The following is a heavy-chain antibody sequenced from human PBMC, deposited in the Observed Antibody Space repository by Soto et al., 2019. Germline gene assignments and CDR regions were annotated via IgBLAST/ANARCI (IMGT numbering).Heavy chain of an antibody. CDR2: IWYDGSNK. CDR3: ARDKIRQQLVLDY. D-gene: IGHD6-13*01. CDR1: GFTFSSYG. J-gene: IGHJ4*02. Sequence: SLRLSYAASGFTFSSYGMHWVLQAPGKGLEWVAVIWYDGSNKYYADSVKGRFTISRDNSKNTLYLQMNSLRAEDTAVYYCARDKIRQQLVLDYWGQGTLVTVSS. V-gene: IGHV3-33*01.